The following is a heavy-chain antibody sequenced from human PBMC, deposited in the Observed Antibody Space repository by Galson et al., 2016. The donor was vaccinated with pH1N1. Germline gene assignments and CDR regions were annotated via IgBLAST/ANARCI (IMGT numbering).Heavy chain of an antibody. CDR2: VLYDGTNE. Sequence: SLRLSCAASGFTFNNFAMHWVRQAPGKGLERVAVVLYDGTNEYLADSVKGRFTVSRDNSKNTLHLQMNSLRPSDTALYYCARDSEYSAYDLFHWGQGTLVAVSS. D-gene: IGHD5-12*01. CDR3: ARDSEYSAYDLFH. V-gene: IGHV3-30-3*01. J-gene: IGHJ4*02. CDR1: GFTFNNFA.